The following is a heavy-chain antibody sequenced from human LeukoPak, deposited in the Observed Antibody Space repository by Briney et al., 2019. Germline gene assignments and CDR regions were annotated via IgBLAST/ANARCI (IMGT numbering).Heavy chain of an antibody. CDR2: IRRRAYGGAA. J-gene: IGHJ4*02. CDR1: GFAFDDFA. D-gene: IGHD6-25*01. V-gene: IGHV3-49*04. Sequence: GQSPRLSCTTSGFAFDDFAMSWVRQPAGKGLEWAGFIRRRAYGGAAEYAASVKGRFIISRDDSKGIAYLQMNSLKTEDTAVYYCSRSGLVDFDYWGQGSRVIVSP. CDR3: SRSGLVDFDY.